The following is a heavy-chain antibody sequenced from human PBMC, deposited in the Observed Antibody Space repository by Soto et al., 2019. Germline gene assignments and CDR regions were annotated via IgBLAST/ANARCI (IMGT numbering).Heavy chain of an antibody. V-gene: IGHV3-30-3*01. D-gene: IGHD6-6*01. CDR3: ARDPPEYSSSNWYFDL. CDR1: GFTFSSYA. CDR2: ISYDGSNK. Sequence: QVQLVESGGGVVQPGRSLRLSCAASGFTFSSYAMHWVRQAPGKGLEWVAVISYDGSNKYYADSVKGRFTISRDNSKNTLYLQMNSLRAEDTAVYYCARDPPEYSSSNWYFDLWGRGTLVTVSS. J-gene: IGHJ2*01.